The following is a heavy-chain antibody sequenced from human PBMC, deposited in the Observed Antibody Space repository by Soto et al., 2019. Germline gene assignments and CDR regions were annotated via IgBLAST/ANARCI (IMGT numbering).Heavy chain of an antibody. CDR3: ARGERYSSSSDLTY. D-gene: IGHD6-6*01. CDR1: GYTFTNFG. CDR2: ISAYSGDT. V-gene: IGHV1-18*01. Sequence: QVQLVQSGAEVKEPGASVKVSCKPSGYTFTNFGVNWVRQAPGQGLEWMGWISAYSGDTRYAQNFQGRVTMTTDTSPSTAYMELRSLTFDDTAVYFCARGERYSSSSDLTYWGQGTLVTVST. J-gene: IGHJ4*02.